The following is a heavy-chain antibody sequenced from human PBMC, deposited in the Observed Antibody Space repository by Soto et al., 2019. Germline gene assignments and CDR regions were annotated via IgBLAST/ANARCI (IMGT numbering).Heavy chain of an antibody. CDR1: GYTFTSYG. D-gene: IGHD3-3*01. J-gene: IGHJ4*02. CDR2: ISAYNGNT. Sequence: QVQLVQSGAEVKKPGASVKVSCKASGYTFTSYGISWVRQAPGQGHEWMGWISAYNGNTNYAQKLGGRASMTADTSTSRAFMELRSMRSDDTVVYYCARDAYYDFWRGYIDYWGQGTLVTVSS. V-gene: IGHV1-18*01. CDR3: ARDAYYDFWRGYIDY.